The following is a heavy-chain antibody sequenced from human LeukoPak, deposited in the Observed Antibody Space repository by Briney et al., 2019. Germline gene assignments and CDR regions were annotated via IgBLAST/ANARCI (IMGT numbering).Heavy chain of an antibody. CDR2: ISKDRGNK. V-gene: IGHV3-30*18. CDR3: AKDGGLTGDNYFDH. D-gene: IGHD3-9*01. J-gene: IGHJ4*02. Sequence: GGSLRLSCETSGFTFISYGMHWVRQTPGKGLEWVAVISKDRGNKFYADSLKGRVTISRDDSKNTIYLYMNTLRPEDSGIYYCAKDGGLTGDNYFDHWGLGTLVTVSS. CDR1: GFTFISYG.